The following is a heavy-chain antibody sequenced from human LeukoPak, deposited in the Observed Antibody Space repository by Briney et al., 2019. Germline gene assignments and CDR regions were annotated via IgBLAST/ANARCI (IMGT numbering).Heavy chain of an antibody. V-gene: IGHV4-38-2*02. CDR1: GYSLSSGYY. Sequence: KTSETLSLTCTVSGYSLSSGYYWGWIRQPPGKGLEWIGSIYHSGSTYYNPSLKSRVTISVDTSKNQFSLKLSSVTAADTAVYYCARDSYDFWSGYYTFDPWGQGTLVTVSS. D-gene: IGHD3-3*01. J-gene: IGHJ5*02. CDR2: IYHSGST. CDR3: ARDSYDFWSGYYTFDP.